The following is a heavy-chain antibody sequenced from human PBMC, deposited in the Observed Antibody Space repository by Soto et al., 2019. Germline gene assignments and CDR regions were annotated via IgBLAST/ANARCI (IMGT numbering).Heavy chain of an antibody. V-gene: IGHV3-66*01. CDR2: IYSGGST. D-gene: IGHD5-12*01. Sequence: GGSLRLSCAASGFTVSSNYMSWVRQAPGKGPEWVSVIYSGGSTYYADSVKGRFTISRDNSKNTLYLQMNSLRAEDTAVYYCARSSWYQYSGYPLLAPWGPGTLVTVSS. CDR1: GFTVSSNY. CDR3: ARSSWYQYSGYPLLAP. J-gene: IGHJ5*02.